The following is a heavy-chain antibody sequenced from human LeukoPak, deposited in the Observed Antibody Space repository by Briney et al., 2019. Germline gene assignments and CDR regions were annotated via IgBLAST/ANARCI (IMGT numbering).Heavy chain of an antibody. CDR2: IDSSGGYM. CDR3: LRGDRRDY. CDR1: GFTFNTYS. Sequence: GGSLRLSCEASGFTFNTYSTNWARQALGKGLEWVSSIDSSGGYMFYADSVKGRFIISRDNAKDSLYLQMNSLRVEDTAVYYCLRGDRRDYWGQGTLVTVSS. J-gene: IGHJ4*02. V-gene: IGHV3-21*06.